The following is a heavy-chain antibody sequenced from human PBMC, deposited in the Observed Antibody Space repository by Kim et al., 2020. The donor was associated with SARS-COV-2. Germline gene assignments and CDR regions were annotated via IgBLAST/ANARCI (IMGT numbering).Heavy chain of an antibody. CDR2: IFYDGNT. V-gene: IGHV4-61*01. Sequence: SETLSLSCTVSGGSVSSGSYYWSWIRQPPGKGLEWIGYIFYDGNTRYNPSLESLLTMSLDTSNNQFSLKLSSVTAADTAVYYCARGSAFGGVIISPGYWGQGTLVTVSS. J-gene: IGHJ4*02. D-gene: IGHD3-16*02. CDR1: GGSVSSGSYY. CDR3: ARGSAFGGVIISPGY.